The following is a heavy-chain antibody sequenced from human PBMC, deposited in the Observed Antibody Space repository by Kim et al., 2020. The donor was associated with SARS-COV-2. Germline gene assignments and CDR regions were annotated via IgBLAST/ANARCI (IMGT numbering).Heavy chain of an antibody. CDR1: GGTFSSYA. Sequence: SVKVSCKASGGTFSSYAISWVRQAPGQGLEWMGGIIPIFGTANYAQKFQGRVTITADKSTSTAYMELSSLRSEDTAGFYCARVTRIMITFGGVRDWYFD. D-gene: IGHD3-16*01. CDR3: ARVTRIMITFGGVRDWYFD. CDR2: IIPIFGTA. J-gene: IGHJ2*01. V-gene: IGHV1-69*06.